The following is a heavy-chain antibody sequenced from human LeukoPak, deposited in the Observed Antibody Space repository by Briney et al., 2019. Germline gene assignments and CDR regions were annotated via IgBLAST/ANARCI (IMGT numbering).Heavy chain of an antibody. Sequence: ASVKVSCKASGFTFTSSAVQWVRQARGQRLEWIGWIVVGSGNTNYAQKFQERVTITRDMSTSTAYMELSSLRSEDTAVYYCAANPELQRYYYYYYMDVWGKGTTVTVSS. J-gene: IGHJ6*03. V-gene: IGHV1-58*01. D-gene: IGHD1-26*01. CDR1: GFTFTSSA. CDR3: AANPELQRYYYYYYMDV. CDR2: IVVGSGNT.